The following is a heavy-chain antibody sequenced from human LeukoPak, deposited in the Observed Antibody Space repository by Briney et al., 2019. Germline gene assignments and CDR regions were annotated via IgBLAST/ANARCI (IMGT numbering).Heavy chain of an antibody. CDR1: GGSFSGYY. CDR2: INHSGST. CDR3: ARRPSGGNFDF. V-gene: IGHV4-34*01. J-gene: IGHJ4*02. Sequence: PSETLSLTCAVYGGSFSGYYWSWIRQPPGKGLEWIGEINHSGSTNYNPSLKSRVTISVDTSKNQFSLKLSSVTAADTAVYYCARRPSGGNFDFWGQGTLVSVSS. D-gene: IGHD3-16*01.